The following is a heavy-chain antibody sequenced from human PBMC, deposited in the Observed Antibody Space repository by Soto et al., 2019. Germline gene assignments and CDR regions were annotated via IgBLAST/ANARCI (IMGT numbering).Heavy chain of an antibody. CDR1: GGSISSYY. CDR3: ARLSAAWFDP. Sequence: PSETLSLTCTVSGGSISSYYWSWIRQPPGKGLEWIGYIYYSGSTNYNPSLKSRVTISVDTSKNQFSLSLTSVTAADTAVYYCARLSAAWFDPWGQGTLVTVSS. J-gene: IGHJ5*02. D-gene: IGHD6-19*01. CDR2: IYYSGST. V-gene: IGHV4-59*01.